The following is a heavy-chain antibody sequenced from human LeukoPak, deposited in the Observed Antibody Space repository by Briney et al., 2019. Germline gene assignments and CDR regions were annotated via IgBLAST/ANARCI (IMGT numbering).Heavy chain of an antibody. J-gene: IGHJ4*02. CDR2: ISGAGDRT. CDR3: AKKSHGKNPLDY. CDR1: GFTFSSYT. Sequence: PGGSLRLSCAASGFTFSSYTMSWVRQAPGKGLEWVSLISGAGDRTYYPDSVKGRFTISRDNSKNTLYLQMDSLRAEDTAVYYCAKKSHGKNPLDYWGQGTLVTVSS. V-gene: IGHV3-23*01.